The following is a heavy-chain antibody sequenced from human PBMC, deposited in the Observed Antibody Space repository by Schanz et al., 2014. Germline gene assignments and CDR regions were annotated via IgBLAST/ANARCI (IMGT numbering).Heavy chain of an antibody. Sequence: QVQLVQSGAEVKKPGASVKVSCKASGYTFVSYSMHWVRQAPGQGLEWMGIINLYGGSTNYAQKFQGRVTVTRDTSTSTAYMEVSRLKSDDTAVYYCARLSVAGRPHVNYWYFDLWGRGTLXTVSS. CDR1: GYTFVSYS. D-gene: IGHD6-19*01. CDR3: ARLSVAGRPHVNYWYFDL. V-gene: IGHV1-46*01. J-gene: IGHJ2*01. CDR2: INLYGGST.